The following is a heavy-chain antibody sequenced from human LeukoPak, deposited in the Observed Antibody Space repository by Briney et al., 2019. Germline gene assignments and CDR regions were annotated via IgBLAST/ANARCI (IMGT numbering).Heavy chain of an antibody. D-gene: IGHD2-8*01. CDR3: ARGLLNYYYYGMDV. CDR2: IYSGGST. Sequence: GGSLRLSCAASGFTVSSNYMSWVRQAPGKGLEWVSVIYSGGSTYYADSVKGRFTISRGNSKNTLYLQMNSLRAEDTAVYYCARGLLNYYYYGMDVWGQGTTVTVSS. CDR1: GFTVSSNY. J-gene: IGHJ6*02. V-gene: IGHV3-66*01.